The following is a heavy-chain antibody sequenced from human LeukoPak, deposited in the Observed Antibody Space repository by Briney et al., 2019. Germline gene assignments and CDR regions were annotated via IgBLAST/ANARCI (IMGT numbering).Heavy chain of an antibody. CDR2: INHSGST. Sequence: SETLSLTCAVYGGSFSAYYWSWIRQPPGKGLEWIGGINHSGSTNYNPSLKSRVTISVDTSKNQFSLKLSSVIAADTAVYYCARYSRGVGAASDYWGQGTLVTVSS. CDR3: ARYSRGVGAASDY. V-gene: IGHV4-34*01. CDR1: GGSFSAYY. J-gene: IGHJ4*02. D-gene: IGHD2-15*01.